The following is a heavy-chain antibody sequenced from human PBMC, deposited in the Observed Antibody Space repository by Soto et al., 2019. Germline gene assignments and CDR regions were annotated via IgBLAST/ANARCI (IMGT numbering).Heavy chain of an antibody. CDR3: EIWLNVYFHYFYY. Sequence: APVKVSCKASGGTFSSYAISWVRQAPGQGLEWMGGIIPIFGTANYAQKFQGRGTITADENTSKAKKELSSMRCADKAGDYCEIWLNVYFHYFYYSGQRAPVTVSS. D-gene: IGHD5-18*01. CDR1: GGTFSSYA. J-gene: IGHJ4*02. V-gene: IGHV1-69*13. CDR2: IIPIFGTA.